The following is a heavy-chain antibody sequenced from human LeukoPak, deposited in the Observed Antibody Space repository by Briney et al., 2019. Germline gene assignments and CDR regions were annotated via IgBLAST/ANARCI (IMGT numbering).Heavy chain of an antibody. CDR1: GGSISSGGYY. CDR3: ARIPGTGSYRPEYYFDY. D-gene: IGHD3-16*02. V-gene: IGHV4-31*03. CDR2: IYYSVST. Sequence: PSQTLSLTCTVSGGSISSGGYYWSWIRQHPGKGLEWIGYIYYSVSTYYNPSLKSRVTISVDTSKNQFSLKLSSVTAADTAVYYCARIPGTGSYRPEYYFDYWGQGTLVTVSS. J-gene: IGHJ4*02.